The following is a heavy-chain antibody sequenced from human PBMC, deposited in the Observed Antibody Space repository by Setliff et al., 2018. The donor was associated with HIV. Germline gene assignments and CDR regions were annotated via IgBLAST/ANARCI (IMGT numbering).Heavy chain of an antibody. V-gene: IGHV1-18*04. CDR3: ARVGNNRLQFFDH. J-gene: IGHJ4*02. CDR1: GYTFTDYF. D-gene: IGHD5-12*01. Sequence: GSVKVSCKASGYTFTDYFIHWVRQAPGQGLEWMGWISPQNGDRKIPQKLQGRVTITADTSASTMYMELSSLRSEDTAVYYCARVGNNRLQFFDHWGQGTLVTVSS. CDR2: ISPQNGDR.